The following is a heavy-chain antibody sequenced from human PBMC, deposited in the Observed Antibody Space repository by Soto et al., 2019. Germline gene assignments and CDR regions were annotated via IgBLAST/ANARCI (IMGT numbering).Heavy chain of an antibody. CDR3: ARGVEMATPESSAFDI. J-gene: IGHJ3*02. V-gene: IGHV1-69*13. CDR2: IIPIFGTA. D-gene: IGHD5-12*01. CDR1: GGTFSSYA. Sequence: GASVKVSCKASGGTFSSYAISWVRQAPGQGLEWMGGIIPIFGTANYAQKFQGRVTITADESTSTAYMELSSLRSEDTAVYYCARGVEMATPESSAFDIWGQGTMVTVSS.